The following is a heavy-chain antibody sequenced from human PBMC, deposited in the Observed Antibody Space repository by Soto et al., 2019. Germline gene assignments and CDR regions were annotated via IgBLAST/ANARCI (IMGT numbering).Heavy chain of an antibody. D-gene: IGHD1-1*01. V-gene: IGHV3-73*01. CDR1: WFTFSGSA. CDR3: AYRRNLYYYYGMDV. CDR2: IRSKANSYAT. J-gene: IGHJ6*02. Sequence: GGSLRLSCASSWFTFSGSAMHWVRQASGKGLEWVGRIRSKANSYATAYAASVKGRFTISRDDSKNTAYLQMNSLKTEDTAVYYCAYRRNLYYYYGMDVWGQGTTVTVSS.